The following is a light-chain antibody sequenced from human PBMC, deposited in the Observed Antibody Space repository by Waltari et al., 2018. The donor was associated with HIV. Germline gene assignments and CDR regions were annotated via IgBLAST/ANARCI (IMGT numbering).Light chain of an antibody. CDR2: AAS. CDR3: QQYSDWPPGFT. J-gene: IGKJ2*01. Sequence: TVITQSPATLSVSPGERAILPCRASQSVGTSVAWYQQRPGQAPRLLISAASTRATGVPARFSGSGSGTEFTLTISSLQSEDFVVYYCQQYSDWPPGFTFGQGTKLDIK. V-gene: IGKV3-15*01. CDR1: QSVGTS.